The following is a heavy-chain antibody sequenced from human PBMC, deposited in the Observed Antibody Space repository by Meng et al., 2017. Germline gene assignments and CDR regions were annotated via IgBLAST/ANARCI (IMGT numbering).Heavy chain of an antibody. V-gene: IGHV3-21*01. CDR2: ISSSRYI. CDR1: EFTFSSYS. Sequence: GEPRRIPCAASEFTFSSYSMNWVRQAQGKGLEWVSFISSSRYIYYAESVKGRFAISRDNAKNSLYLHMNSLRAEDTAAYYCARCEGATVTPGNYYYYGMGVWGQGTTVTVSS. D-gene: IGHD4-17*01. J-gene: IGHJ6*02. CDR3: ARCEGATVTPGNYYYYGMGV.